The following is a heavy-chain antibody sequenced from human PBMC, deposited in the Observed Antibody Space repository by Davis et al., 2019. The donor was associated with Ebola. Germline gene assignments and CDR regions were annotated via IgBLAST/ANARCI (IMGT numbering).Heavy chain of an antibody. D-gene: IGHD3-22*01. CDR2: INPSNGNA. Sequence: ASVKVSCKASGYTFSSYGISWVRQAPGQGLDWMGWINPSNGNAYYAQKFQDRVTVTTDTSTDIAYMELRSLRSDDTAVYYCARDGPNYDVDYWGQGTLVTVSS. V-gene: IGHV1-18*01. CDR1: GYTFSSYG. CDR3: ARDGPNYDVDY. J-gene: IGHJ4*02.